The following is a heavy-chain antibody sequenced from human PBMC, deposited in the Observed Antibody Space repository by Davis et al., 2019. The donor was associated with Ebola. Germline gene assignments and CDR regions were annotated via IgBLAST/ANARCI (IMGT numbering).Heavy chain of an antibody. D-gene: IGHD3-3*01. Sequence: GESLKISCAASGFTFSSYSMNWVRQAPGKGLEWVSYISSSSSTIYYADYVRGRFTISRDNAKNSLYLQMNSLRDEDTAVYYCARGPPKHYDFWSGYRAFDIWGQGTMVTVSS. J-gene: IGHJ3*02. CDR1: GFTFSSYS. V-gene: IGHV3-48*02. CDR2: ISSSSSTI. CDR3: ARGPPKHYDFWSGYRAFDI.